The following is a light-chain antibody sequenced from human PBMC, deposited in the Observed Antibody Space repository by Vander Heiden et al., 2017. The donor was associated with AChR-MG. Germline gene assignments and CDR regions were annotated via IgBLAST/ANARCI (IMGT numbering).Light chain of an antibody. V-gene: IGLV2-14*03. CDR1: SSDVGGYKY. CDR3: SSYTSSSALV. Sequence: QSALTPPASVPRSPGQSITISCTGTSSDVGGYKYFSWYQQHPGKAPKLMIYDVSNRPSGVSNRFSGSKSGNTASLTISGLQAEDEADYYCSSYTSSSALVFGGGTQLTVL. CDR2: DVS. J-gene: IGLJ2*01.